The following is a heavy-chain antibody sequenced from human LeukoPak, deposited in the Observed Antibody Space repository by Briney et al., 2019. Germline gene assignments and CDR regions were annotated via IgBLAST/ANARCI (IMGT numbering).Heavy chain of an antibody. D-gene: IGHD5-24*01. J-gene: IGHJ4*02. CDR1: GFTFDDYA. V-gene: IGHV3-9*01. Sequence: QTGGSLRLSCAASGFTFDDYAMHWVRQAPGKGLEWVSGISWNSGSIGYADSVKGRFTISRDNAKNSLYLQMNSLRAEDTALYYCAKGVGYNGNPYYFDYWGQGTLVTVSS. CDR2: ISWNSGSI. CDR3: AKGVGYNGNPYYFDY.